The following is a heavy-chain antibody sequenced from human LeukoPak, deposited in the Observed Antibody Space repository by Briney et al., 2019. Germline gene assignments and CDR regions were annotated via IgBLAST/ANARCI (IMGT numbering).Heavy chain of an antibody. CDR3: ARDGYWNYHDFDP. CDR2: INPNTGGT. D-gene: IGHD1-7*01. J-gene: IGHJ5*02. Sequence: GASVKVSCKASGYTFTGHYMHWVRQAPGQGLEWMGWINPNTGGTNYAQKFQGRVTVTRDTSINTAYMELSRLTSDDTAVYFCARDGYWNYHDFDPWGQGTLVTVSS. V-gene: IGHV1-2*02. CDR1: GYTFTGHY.